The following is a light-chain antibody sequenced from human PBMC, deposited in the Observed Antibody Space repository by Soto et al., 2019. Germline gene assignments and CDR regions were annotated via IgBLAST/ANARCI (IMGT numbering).Light chain of an antibody. CDR2: TAS. CDR1: QSISSH. CDR3: QQSYCTPIS. J-gene: IGKJ5*01. Sequence: DIRITQTPSSLSASVGDTVTITCRASQSISSHLNWYQQKPGKAPNLLMYTASNLQSGVPSRFSGSGSGTDFTLTISSLQPEDFAPYYCQQSYCTPISFGQGTRLEIK. V-gene: IGKV1-39*01.